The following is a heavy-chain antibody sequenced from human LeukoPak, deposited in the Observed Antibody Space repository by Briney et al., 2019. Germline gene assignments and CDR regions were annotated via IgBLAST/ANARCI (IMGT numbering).Heavy chain of an antibody. CDR2: ISSSSSYI. Sequence: PGRSLRLSCAASGFTFSSYSMNWVRQAPGKGLEWVSSISSSSSYIYYADSVKGRFTISRDNAKNSLYPQMNSLRAEDTAVYYCARDAPYSGSYWSFDYWGQGTLVTVSS. CDR3: ARDAPYSGSYWSFDY. J-gene: IGHJ4*02. D-gene: IGHD1-26*01. V-gene: IGHV3-21*01. CDR1: GFTFSSYS.